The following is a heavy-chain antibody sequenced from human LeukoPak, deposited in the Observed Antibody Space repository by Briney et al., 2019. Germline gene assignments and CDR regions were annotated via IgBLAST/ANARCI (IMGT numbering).Heavy chain of an antibody. J-gene: IGHJ4*02. CDR1: GYMFTSYG. Sequence: ASVRFSCKASGYMFTSYGINWVRQAPGQGLEWMGWISSYDGNTNYAQRLQGRVTMTTDSSTSTAYMELRSLRSDDTAVYYCARGHRYCTNGVCYDYWGQGTLVTVSS. CDR3: ARGHRYCTNGVCYDY. V-gene: IGHV1-18*01. CDR2: ISSYDGNT. D-gene: IGHD2-8*01.